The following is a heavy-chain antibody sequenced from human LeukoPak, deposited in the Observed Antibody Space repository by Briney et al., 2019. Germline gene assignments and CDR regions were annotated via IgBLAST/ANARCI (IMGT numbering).Heavy chain of an antibody. Sequence: SETLSLTCTVSGGSISSGGYYWSWIRQPPGKCLEWIGYIYHSGSTYYNPSLKSRVTISVDTSKNQFSLKLSSVTAADTAVYYCARGILRYFDWLSKAPHCVAFDIWGQGTMVTVSS. CDR1: GGSISSGGYY. CDR3: ARGILRYFDWLSKAPHCVAFDI. J-gene: IGHJ3*02. CDR2: IYHSGST. V-gene: IGHV4-30-2*01. D-gene: IGHD3-9*01.